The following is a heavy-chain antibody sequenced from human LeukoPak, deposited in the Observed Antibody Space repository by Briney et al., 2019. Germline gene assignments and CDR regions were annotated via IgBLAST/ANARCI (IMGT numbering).Heavy chain of an antibody. V-gene: IGHV1-2*06. CDR1: GYSFNAYY. CDR2: INPNSGDT. D-gene: IGHD3-22*01. Sequence: ASEKVSCKASGYSFNAYYIHWVRQAAGQGLEWMGRINPNSGDTNFAQRFQGRVTMTRDSSISTAYMELSRLMSDDTDTAVYYCARAYYYDSSAYYYDSWGQGSLVTVSS. J-gene: IGHJ5*01. CDR3: ARAYYYDSSAYYYDS.